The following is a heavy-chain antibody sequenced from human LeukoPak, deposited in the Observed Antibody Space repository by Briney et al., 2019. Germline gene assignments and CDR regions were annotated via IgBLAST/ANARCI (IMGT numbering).Heavy chain of an antibody. CDR3: RGYGSGSYYSRRYYFDY. J-gene: IGHJ4*02. CDR2: AYYRGST. D-gene: IGHD3-10*01. V-gene: IGHV4-39*07. Sequence: SETLSLTCTVSGDSISSNSDYWGWIRQPPGKGLEWIGSAYYRGSTDYNPSLKSRVTISVDTSKNQFSLKLSSVTAADTAVYYCRGYGSGSYYSRRYYFDYWGQGTLVTVSS. CDR1: GDSISSNSDY.